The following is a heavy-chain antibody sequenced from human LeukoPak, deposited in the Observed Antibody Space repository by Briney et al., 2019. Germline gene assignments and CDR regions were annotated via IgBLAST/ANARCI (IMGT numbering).Heavy chain of an antibody. J-gene: IGHJ6*03. Sequence: SETLSLTCTVSGGSISSSSYYWGWIRQPPGKGLEWIGSIYYSGSTYYNPSLKSRVTISVDTSKNQFSLKLSPVTAADTAVYYCARPSVTGYYYYYYMDVWGEGTTVTVSS. CDR1: GGSISSSSYY. V-gene: IGHV4-39*01. CDR3: ARPSVTGYYYYYYMDV. D-gene: IGHD1-20*01. CDR2: IYYSGST.